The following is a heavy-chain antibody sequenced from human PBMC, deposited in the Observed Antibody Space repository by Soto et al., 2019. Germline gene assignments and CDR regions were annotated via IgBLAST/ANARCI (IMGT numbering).Heavy chain of an antibody. D-gene: IGHD5-12*01. Sequence: QVQLVQSGVEVKKPGASVKVSCKASGYTFTSDGISWVRQAPGQGLEWMGWISAYNGNTNYAQKLQGRVTMTTDTSTSTAYMELRSLRSDDTAVYYCARVARGYDSGGYYYYYYYMDVWGKGTTVTVSS. CDR3: ARVARGYDSGGYYYYYYYMDV. J-gene: IGHJ6*03. CDR2: ISAYNGNT. V-gene: IGHV1-18*01. CDR1: GYTFTSDG.